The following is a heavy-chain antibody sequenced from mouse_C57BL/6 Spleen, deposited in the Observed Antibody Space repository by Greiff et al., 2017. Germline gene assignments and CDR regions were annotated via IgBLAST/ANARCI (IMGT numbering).Heavy chain of an antibody. J-gene: IGHJ4*01. CDR1: GYTFTDYY. CDR2: IYPGSGNP. V-gene: IGHV1-76*01. Sequence: QVQLQQSGAELVRPGASVKLSCKASGYTFTDYYINWVKQRPGQGLEWIARIYPGSGNPSYIEKFKGKAKLTAEKSSSTAYMQLSSLTSEDSAVYFCARERFGAMDYWGQGTSVTVSS. CDR3: ARERFGAMDY.